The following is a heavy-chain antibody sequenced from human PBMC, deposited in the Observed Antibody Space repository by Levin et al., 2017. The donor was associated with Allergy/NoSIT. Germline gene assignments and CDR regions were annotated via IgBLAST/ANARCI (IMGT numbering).Heavy chain of an antibody. D-gene: IGHD5-24*01. Sequence: ETLSLTCAASGFTFSSYSMNWVRQAPGKGLEWVSSISSSSSYIYYADSVKGRFTISRDNAKNSLYLQMNSLRAEDTAVYYCARGRDGYNPFDFDYWGQGTLVTVSS. CDR3: ARGRDGYNPFDFDY. J-gene: IGHJ4*02. CDR2: ISSSSSYI. V-gene: IGHV3-21*01. CDR1: GFTFSSYS.